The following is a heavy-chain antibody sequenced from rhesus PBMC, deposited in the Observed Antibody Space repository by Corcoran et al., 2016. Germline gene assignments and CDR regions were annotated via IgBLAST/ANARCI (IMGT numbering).Heavy chain of an antibody. J-gene: IGHJ5-2*02. CDR1: GGSISANYY. Sequence: QVQLPESGPGLVKPSEPLSLTCAVSGGSISANYYWNCIRQPPGKGLEWIGNYDGISVSTYYNPPCKGRLTISKDTSKNQFSRKRRSVTAADTAVYYWARGYIWTGSVWGRGVLVTVSS. CDR2: YDGISVST. CDR3: ARGYIWTGSV. D-gene: IGHD3-3*01. V-gene: IGHV4S9*01.